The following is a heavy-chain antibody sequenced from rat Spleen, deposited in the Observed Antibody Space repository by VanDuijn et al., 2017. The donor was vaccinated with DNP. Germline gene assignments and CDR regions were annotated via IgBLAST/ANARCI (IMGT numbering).Heavy chain of an antibody. V-gene: IGHV3-1*01. CDR1: GYSITSNY. CDR3: ARGYDTDYYYGLFDY. J-gene: IGHJ2*01. CDR2: ISYSATT. Sequence: EVQLQESGPGLVKPSQSLSLTCSVTGYSITSNYWGWIREFPGNKIQYIGHISYSATTNYNPSLKSRISISRDTSTNQFFLQVNSVNSEDTATYYCARGYDTDYYYGLFDYWGQGVMVTVSS. D-gene: IGHD1-6*01.